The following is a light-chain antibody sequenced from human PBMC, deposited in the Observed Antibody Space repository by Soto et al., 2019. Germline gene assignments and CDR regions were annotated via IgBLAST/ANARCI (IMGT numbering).Light chain of an antibody. J-gene: IGKJ1*01. CDR1: QSVSSN. CDR2: ATS. V-gene: IGKV3-15*01. CDR3: QQYKNWPRT. Sequence: EIVMTQSPATLSVSPGERANLSFNARQSVSSNLAWYQQKPGQAPMLLIYATSTRATDSPAWFTSSGSWTEFTLNICSLQSEDFAVYYCQQYKNWPRTFGQGTKVDIK.